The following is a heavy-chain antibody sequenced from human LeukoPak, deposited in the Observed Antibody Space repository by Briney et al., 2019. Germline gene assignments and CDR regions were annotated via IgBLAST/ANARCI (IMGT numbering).Heavy chain of an antibody. V-gene: IGHV6-1*01. CDR1: GDSVSSNSVT. CDR3: ARRLTQYDCFDP. CDR2: TYYRSTWYN. J-gene: IGHJ5*02. Sequence: SQTLSLTCAISGDSVSSNSVTWDWLRQSPWRGLEWLGRTYYRSTWYNDYAVSVRGRITVNPDTSKNQFSLHLNSVTPEDTAVYYCARRLTQYDCFDPWGQGILVTVSS. D-gene: IGHD2-2*01.